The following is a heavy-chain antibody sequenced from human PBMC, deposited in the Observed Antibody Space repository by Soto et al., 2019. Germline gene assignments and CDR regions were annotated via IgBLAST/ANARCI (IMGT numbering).Heavy chain of an antibody. CDR2: INHSGST. CDR3: AGYCSSTSCYRIGGYWFDP. Sequence: SETLSLTCAVYGGSFSGYYWSWIRQPPGKGLEWTGEINHSGSTNYNPSLKSRVTISVDTSKNQFSLKLSSVTAADTAVYYCAGYCSSTSCYRIGGYWFDPWGRGTLVTVSS. D-gene: IGHD2-2*01. CDR1: GGSFSGYY. V-gene: IGHV4-34*01. J-gene: IGHJ5*02.